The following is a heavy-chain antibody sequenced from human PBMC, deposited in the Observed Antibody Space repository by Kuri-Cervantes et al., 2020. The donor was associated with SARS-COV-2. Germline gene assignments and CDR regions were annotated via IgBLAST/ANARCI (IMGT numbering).Heavy chain of an antibody. D-gene: IGHD3-22*01. V-gene: IGHV3-30*02. CDR3: ANLGDYDSSGYPLVGY. CDR2: IRYDGSNK. J-gene: IGHJ4*02. Sequence: LSLTCAASGFTFSSYGMHWVRQAPGKGLEWVAFIRYDGSNKYYADSVKGRFTISRDNSKNTLYLQMNSLRAEDTAVYYCANLGDYDSSGYPLVGYWGQGTLVTVSS. CDR1: GFTFSSYG.